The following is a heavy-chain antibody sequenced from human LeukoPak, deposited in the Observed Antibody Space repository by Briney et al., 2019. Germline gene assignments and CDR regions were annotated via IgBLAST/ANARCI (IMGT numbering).Heavy chain of an antibody. CDR3: ARRPIAAAGRIQLSY. CDR2: IIPIFGTA. CDR1: EGTFSSYA. V-gene: IGHV1-69*01. Sequence: GSSVKVSSKPSEGTFSSYAISWVRQAPGQGLEWMGGIIPIFGTANYAQKFQGRVTITADESTSTDYMELSSLRSEDTAVYYCARRPIAAAGRIQLSYWGQGTLVTVSS. J-gene: IGHJ4*02. D-gene: IGHD6-13*01.